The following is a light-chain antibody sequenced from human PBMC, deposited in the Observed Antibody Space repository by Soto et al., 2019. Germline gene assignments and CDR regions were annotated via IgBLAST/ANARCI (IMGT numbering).Light chain of an antibody. Sequence: QSALTQPPSASGSLGQSVTISCTGTSSDVGGYNYVSWYQQHPGKAPKLMIYEVNKRPSGVPDRFSGSKFGNTASLTVSGLQAEDEADYYCSSYAGSNRVFGGGTKVTVL. V-gene: IGLV2-8*01. J-gene: IGLJ3*02. CDR1: SSDVGGYNY. CDR3: SSYAGSNRV. CDR2: EVN.